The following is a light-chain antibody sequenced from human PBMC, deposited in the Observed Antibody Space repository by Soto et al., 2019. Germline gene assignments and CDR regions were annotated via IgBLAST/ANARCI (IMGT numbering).Light chain of an antibody. CDR3: ATWDDRLNGYV. Sequence: QAVVTQPPSASGTPGQRVTISCSGSNSNIGSNTVTWYQQLPGTAPILLIYSNNQRSSGVPDRFSGSRSGTSGSLAISGLQSEDEADYSCATWDDRLNGYVFGSGTKLTVL. J-gene: IGLJ1*01. CDR1: NSNIGSNT. CDR2: SNN. V-gene: IGLV1-44*01.